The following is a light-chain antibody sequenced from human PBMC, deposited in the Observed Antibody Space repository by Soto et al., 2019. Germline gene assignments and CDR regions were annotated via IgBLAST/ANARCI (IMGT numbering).Light chain of an antibody. V-gene: IGLV1-40*01. J-gene: IGLJ1*01. CDR2: SNI. CDR3: QSYYRSLRGNYV. Sequence: QSVLTQPPSVSGAPGQRVTISCTGTSSNIGAGYDVHWYQHLPGTAPKLLIYSNINRPSGVPDRFSGSKSGTSASLAITGLQAEDEADYYCQSYYRSLRGNYVFGTGTKVTVL. CDR1: SSNIGAGYD.